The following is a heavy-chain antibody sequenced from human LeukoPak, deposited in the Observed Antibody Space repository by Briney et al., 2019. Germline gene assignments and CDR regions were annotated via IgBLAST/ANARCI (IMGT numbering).Heavy chain of an antibody. CDR3: ARDLFSDGYSSSWEY. Sequence: ASVKVSCKASGYTFTGYYMHWVRQAPGQGLEWMGWINPNSGGTNCAQKFQGRVTMTRDTSISTAYMELSRLRSDDTAVYYCARDLFSDGYSSSWEYLGQGTLVTVSS. CDR1: GYTFTGYY. D-gene: IGHD6-13*01. V-gene: IGHV1-2*02. J-gene: IGHJ4*02. CDR2: INPNSGGT.